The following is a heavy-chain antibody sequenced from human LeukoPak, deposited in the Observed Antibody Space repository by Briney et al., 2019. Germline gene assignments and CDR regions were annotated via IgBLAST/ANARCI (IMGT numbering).Heavy chain of an antibody. Sequence: SETLSLTCTVSGGSISSGSYYWSWIRQPAGKGLEWIGRIYTSGSTNYNPSLKSRVTISVDTSKNQFSLKLSSVTAADTAVYYCAREVPPYPLEWSDYYYYMDVWGKGTTVTVSS. CDR2: IYTSGST. CDR1: GGSISSGSYY. CDR3: AREVPPYPLEWSDYYYYMDV. V-gene: IGHV4-61*02. J-gene: IGHJ6*03. D-gene: IGHD3-3*01.